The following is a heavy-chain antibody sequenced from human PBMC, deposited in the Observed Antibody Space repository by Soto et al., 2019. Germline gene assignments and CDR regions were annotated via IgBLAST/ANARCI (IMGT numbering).Heavy chain of an antibody. CDR1: GFTLGDFW. V-gene: IGHV3-7*01. D-gene: IGHD3-9*01. CDR3: ARRRYSQTYFDS. Sequence: EVQLVESGGGLAQPGGSLRLSCAASGFTLGDFWMSWVRLTPGKGLEWVANIKPDGSDRDYVDSLKGRFTFTRDNTKNSLYLQMNSLRVKDTAVYGCARRRYSQTYFDSGGQGTLVTVSS. J-gene: IGHJ4*02. CDR2: IKPDGSDR.